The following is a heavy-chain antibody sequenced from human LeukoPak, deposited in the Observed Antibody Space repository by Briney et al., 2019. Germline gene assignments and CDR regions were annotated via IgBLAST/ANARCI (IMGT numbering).Heavy chain of an antibody. V-gene: IGHV1-69*06. J-gene: IGHJ5*02. CDR3: ARKVPNDSSGYYYRGQFDP. D-gene: IGHD3-22*01. CDR2: IIPIFGTA. CDR1: GYTFTSYA. Sequence: SVKVSCKASGYTFTSYAMNWVRQAPGQGLEWMGGIIPIFGTANYAQKFQGRVTITADKSTSTAYMELSSLRSEDTAVYYCARKVPNDSSGYYYRGQFDPWGQGTLVTVSS.